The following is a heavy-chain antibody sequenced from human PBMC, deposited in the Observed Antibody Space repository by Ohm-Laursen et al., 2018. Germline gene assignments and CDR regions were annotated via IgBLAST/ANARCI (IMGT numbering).Heavy chain of an antibody. J-gene: IGHJ4*02. V-gene: IGHV1-69*01. CDR2: IIPLFKTA. D-gene: IGHD2-21*02. CDR3: ARGSSTVGAFCGGDCYSPFDY. Sequence: SSVKVSCKASGDTFNTHAINWVRQVPGQGLEWMGGIIPLFKTATYAQTFLGRVNITADEFTLTAYMELNSVTSDDTAIYYCARGSSTVGAFCGGDCYSPFDYWGQGTQVTVSS. CDR1: GDTFNTHA.